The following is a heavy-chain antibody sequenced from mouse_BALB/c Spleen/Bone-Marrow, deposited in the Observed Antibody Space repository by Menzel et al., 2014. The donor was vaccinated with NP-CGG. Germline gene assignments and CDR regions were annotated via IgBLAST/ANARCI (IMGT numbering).Heavy chain of an antibody. CDR3: ARGGARATGWFAY. CDR2: ISYSGST. J-gene: IGHJ3*01. D-gene: IGHD3-1*01. V-gene: IGHV3-2*02. CDR1: GYSITSDYA. Sequence: EVHLVESGPGLVKPSQSLSLPCAVTGYSITSDYAWNWIRQFPGNTLEWMGYISYSGSTSYNPSLKSRISITRDTSKNQFFLQLNSVTTEDTATYYCARGGARATGWFAYWGQGTLVTVSA.